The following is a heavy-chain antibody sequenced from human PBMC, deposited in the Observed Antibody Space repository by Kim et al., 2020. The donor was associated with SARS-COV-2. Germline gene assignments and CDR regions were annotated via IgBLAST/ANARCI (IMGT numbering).Heavy chain of an antibody. D-gene: IGHD2-2*01. Sequence: ASVKVSCKASGYTFTGYYMHWVRQAPGQGLEWMGWINPNSGGTNYAQKFQGSVTMTRDTSISTAYMELSRLRSDDTAVYYCARDLGDCSSTSCYERYFDLWGRGTLVTVSS. CDR3: ARDLGDCSSTSCYERYFDL. V-gene: IGHV1-2*02. J-gene: IGHJ2*01. CDR2: INPNSGGT. CDR1: GYTFTGYY.